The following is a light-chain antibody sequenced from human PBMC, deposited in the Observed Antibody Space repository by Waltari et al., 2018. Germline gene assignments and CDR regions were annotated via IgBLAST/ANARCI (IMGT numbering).Light chain of an antibody. J-gene: IGKJ3*01. CDR1: QSVSSS. CDR3: QQNSNWPFT. CDR2: GAS. Sequence: EIVMTQSPATLSLSPGERAPLSCRASQSVSSSLAWYQQKPGQAPRLLIYGASSRATGIPDRFSGSGSGTEFTLTISSLEPEDVAVYYCQQNSNWPFTFGPGTKLDIK. V-gene: IGKV3D-15*01.